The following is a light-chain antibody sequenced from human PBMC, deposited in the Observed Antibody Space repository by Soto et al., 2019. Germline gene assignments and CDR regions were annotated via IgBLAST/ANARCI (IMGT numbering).Light chain of an antibody. CDR3: QKYNSVPIT. CDR2: AAS. Sequence: DIQMTQSPSSLSASVGVRVNITCRESQGISDNLAWYQQKPGKVPKVLIYAASTLQSGVPSRFSGSGSGTDFTLTISSLQPEDVATYYCQKYNSVPITFGQGTRLEIK. CDR1: QGISDN. V-gene: IGKV1-27*01. J-gene: IGKJ5*01.